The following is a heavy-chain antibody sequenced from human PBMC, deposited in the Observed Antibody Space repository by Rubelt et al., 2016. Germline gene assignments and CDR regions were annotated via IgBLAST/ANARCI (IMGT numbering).Heavy chain of an antibody. CDR1: GGSMKSDTSY. D-gene: IGHD3-22*01. Sequence: QLHLQESGPGQVKPSETLSLTCSVSGGSMKSDTSYWAWIRQSPGKGLEWIGQVYHTGDASYNPSLKSRVTISVDTSRNRFSLVLGSVPAADTAVYYCARHLRSGSGYYSPFVYWGQGTLVTVSS. V-gene: IGHV4-39*01. CDR3: ARHLRSGSGYYSPFVY. J-gene: IGHJ4*02. CDR2: VYHTGDA.